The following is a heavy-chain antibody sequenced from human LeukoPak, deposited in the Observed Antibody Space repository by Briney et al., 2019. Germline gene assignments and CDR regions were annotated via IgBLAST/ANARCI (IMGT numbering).Heavy chain of an antibody. Sequence: TGGSLRLSCVGSGFPFSSYNMNWVRQAPGKGLEWVSYISSSSSSIYYADSVKGRFTISRDNAKNSLYLQMNSMRDEDTAVYSCARAMYYFEYWGQGTLVTVSS. CDR2: ISSSSSSI. CDR1: GFPFSSYN. CDR3: ARAMYYFEY. V-gene: IGHV3-48*02. J-gene: IGHJ4*02.